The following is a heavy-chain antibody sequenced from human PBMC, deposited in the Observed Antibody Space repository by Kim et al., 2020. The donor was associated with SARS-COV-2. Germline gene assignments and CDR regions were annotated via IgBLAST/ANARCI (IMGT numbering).Heavy chain of an antibody. D-gene: IGHD3-10*01. CDR3: ARDPTSYYYGSVTPPDV. Sequence: GGSLRLSCAASGFTFSSYSMNWVRQAPGKGLEWVSSISSSSSYIYYADSVKGRFTISRDNAKNSLYLQMNSLRAEDTAVYYCARDPTSYYYGSVTPPDVWGQGTTVTVSS. V-gene: IGHV3-21*01. CDR1: GFTFSSYS. CDR2: ISSSSSYI. J-gene: IGHJ6*02.